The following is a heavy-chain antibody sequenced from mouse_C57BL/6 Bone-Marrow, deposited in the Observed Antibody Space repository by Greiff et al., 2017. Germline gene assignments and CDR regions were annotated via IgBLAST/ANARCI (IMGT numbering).Heavy chain of an antibody. D-gene: IGHD1-1*01. V-gene: IGHV1-26*01. J-gene: IGHJ2*01. CDR1: GYTFTDYY. CDR3: AREVVGSGDFDY. Sequence: VQLQQSGPELVKPGASVKISCKASGYTFTDYYMNWVKQSHGKSLEWIGDINPNTGGTSYNQKFKGKATLTVDKSSRTDYMELRRLTSEDSEVYYSAREVVGSGDFDYWGKGTTLTVSS. CDR2: INPNTGGT.